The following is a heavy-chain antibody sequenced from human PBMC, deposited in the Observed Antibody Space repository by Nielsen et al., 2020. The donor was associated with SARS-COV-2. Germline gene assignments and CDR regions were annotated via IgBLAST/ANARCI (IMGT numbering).Heavy chain of an antibody. CDR1: GGSINSYY. Sequence: SETLSLTCSVSGGSINSYYWSWIRQPPGKGLEWIGYIYYSGSTNYNPSLKSRVTISVDTSKNQFSLKLSSVTAADTAVYYCARDNGWLVRGGYYCYGMDVWGQGTTVTVSS. J-gene: IGHJ6*02. CDR2: IYYSGST. V-gene: IGHV4-59*01. D-gene: IGHD6-19*01. CDR3: ARDNGWLVRGGYYCYGMDV.